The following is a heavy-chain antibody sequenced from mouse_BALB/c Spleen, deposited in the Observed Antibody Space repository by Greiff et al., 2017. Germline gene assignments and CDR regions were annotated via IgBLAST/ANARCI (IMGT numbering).Heavy chain of an antibody. V-gene: IGHV1-77*01. CDR1: GYTFTDYY. Sequence: QVQLQQSGAELARPGASVKLSCKASGYTFTDYYINWVKQRTGQGLEWIGEIYPGSGNTYYNEKFKGKATLTADKSSSTAYMQLSSLTSEDSAVYFCARSGLLWGQGTLVTVSA. CDR3: ARSGLL. J-gene: IGHJ3*01. CDR2: IYPGSGNT. D-gene: IGHD3-1*01.